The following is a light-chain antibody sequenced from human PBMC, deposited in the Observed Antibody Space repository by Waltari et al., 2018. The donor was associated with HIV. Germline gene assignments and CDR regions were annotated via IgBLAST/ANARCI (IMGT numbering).Light chain of an antibody. J-gene: IGLJ3*02. V-gene: IGLV1-47*01. CDR1: SSNIGSNS. CDR2: RND. CDR3: AAWDNSLSAWV. Sequence: QSVLTQPPSASGTPGQRVSIPCSGSSSNIGSNSVYWYQQLPGTAPKLLMYRNDERPSGVPDRFSGSKSGTSASLALSGLRSEDEADYYCAAWDNSLSAWVFGGGTKLTVL.